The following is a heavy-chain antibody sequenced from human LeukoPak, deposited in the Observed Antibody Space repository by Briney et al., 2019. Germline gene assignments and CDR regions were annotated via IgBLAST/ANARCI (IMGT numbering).Heavy chain of an antibody. CDR3: ARDAIYYYDSSGYYYPY. CDR2: ISAYNGNT. V-gene: IGHV1-18*01. Sequence: ASVKVSCKASGYTFTSYGISWVRQTPGQGLEWMGWISAYNGNTNYAQKLQGRVTMTTDTSTSTAYMELRRLRSDDTAVYYCARDAIYYYDSSGYYYPYWGQGTLVTVSS. J-gene: IGHJ4*02. CDR1: GYTFTSYG. D-gene: IGHD3-22*01.